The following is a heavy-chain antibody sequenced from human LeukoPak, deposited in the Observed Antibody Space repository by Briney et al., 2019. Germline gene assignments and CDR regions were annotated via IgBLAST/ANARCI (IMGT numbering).Heavy chain of an antibody. CDR3: ARNHAAAGRNLDAFDI. Sequence: ASVKVSCKASGYTFTIYAMHWVRQAPGQRLEWMGWINAGNGNTKYSQKFQGRVTITRDTSASTAYMELSSLRSEDTAVYYCARNHAAAGRNLDAFDIWGQGTMVTVSS. V-gene: IGHV1-3*01. CDR1: GYTFTIYA. D-gene: IGHD6-13*01. CDR2: INAGNGNT. J-gene: IGHJ3*02.